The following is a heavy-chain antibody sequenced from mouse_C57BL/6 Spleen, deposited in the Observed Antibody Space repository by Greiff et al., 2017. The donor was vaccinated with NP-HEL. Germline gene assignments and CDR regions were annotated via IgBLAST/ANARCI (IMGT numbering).Heavy chain of an antibody. CDR3: ARSMVTTGYYAMDY. V-gene: IGHV1-82*01. CDR1: GYAFSSSW. Sequence: VQLKESGPELVKPGASVKISCKASGYAFSSSWMNWVKQRPGKGLEWIGRIYPGDGDTNYNGKFKGKATLTADKSSSTAYMQLSSLTSEDSAVYFCARSMVTTGYYAMDYWGQGTSVTVSS. D-gene: IGHD2-2*01. J-gene: IGHJ4*01. CDR2: IYPGDGDT.